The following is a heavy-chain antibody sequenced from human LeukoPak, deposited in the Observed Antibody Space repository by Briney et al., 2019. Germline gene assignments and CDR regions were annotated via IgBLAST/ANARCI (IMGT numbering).Heavy chain of an antibody. V-gene: IGHV3-66*01. J-gene: IGHJ4*02. D-gene: IGHD6-6*01. CDR2: IYSGGST. CDR1: GFTFSSYG. Sequence: GGSLRLSCAASGFTFSSYGMHWVRQAPGKGLEWVSLIYSGGSTYYADSVKGRFTISRDNSKNTMFLQMNSLRDEDTAGDYCARVIEARHFDYWGQGTLVTVSS. CDR3: ARVIEARHFDY.